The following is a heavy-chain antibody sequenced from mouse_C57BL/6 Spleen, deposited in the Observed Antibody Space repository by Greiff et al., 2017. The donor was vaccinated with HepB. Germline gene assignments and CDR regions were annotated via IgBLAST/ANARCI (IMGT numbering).Heavy chain of an antibody. Sequence: QVQLKQPGAELVKPGASVKLSCKASGYTFTSYWMHWVKQRPGQGLEWIGMIHPNSGSTNYNEKFKSKATLTVDKSSSTAYMQLSSLTSEDSAVYYCARTLTTVVGYAMDYWGQGTSVTVSS. CDR1: GYTFTSYW. J-gene: IGHJ4*01. CDR3: ARTLTTVVGYAMDY. CDR2: IHPNSGST. D-gene: IGHD1-1*01. V-gene: IGHV1-64*01.